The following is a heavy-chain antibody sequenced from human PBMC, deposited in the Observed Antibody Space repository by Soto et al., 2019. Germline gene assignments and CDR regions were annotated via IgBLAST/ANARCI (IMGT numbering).Heavy chain of an antibody. CDR1: GFTFSSYA. CDR3: ATTANGWFSAFDI. CDR2: ISGSGDTT. Sequence: EVLLLESGGGLVQPGGSLRLSCAASGFTFSSYAMSWVRQAPGKGLEWVSAISGSGDTTYYADSVKGRFTFSRDNSKSPLYLHMNSLRAEDTAVYYCATTANGWFSAFDIWGQGTMVTVSS. V-gene: IGHV3-23*01. D-gene: IGHD6-19*01. J-gene: IGHJ3*02.